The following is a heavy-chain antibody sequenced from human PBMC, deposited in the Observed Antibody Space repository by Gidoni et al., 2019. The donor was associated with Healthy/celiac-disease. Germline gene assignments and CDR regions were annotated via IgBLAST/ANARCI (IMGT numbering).Heavy chain of an antibody. V-gene: IGHV1-8*01. CDR2: MNPNSGNT. Sequence: QVQLVQSGAEVKKPGASVKVSCKASGYTFTSYDINWVRQATGQGLEWMGWMNPNSGNTGYAQKFQGRVTMTRNTSISTAYMELSSLRSEDTAVYYCARPMDSSGWYVRYYFDYWGQGTLVTVSS. J-gene: IGHJ4*02. CDR3: ARPMDSSGWYVRYYFDY. CDR1: GYTFTSYD. D-gene: IGHD6-19*01.